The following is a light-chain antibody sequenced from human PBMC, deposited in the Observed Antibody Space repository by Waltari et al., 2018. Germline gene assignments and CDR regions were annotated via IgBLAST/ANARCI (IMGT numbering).Light chain of an antibody. V-gene: IGKV3-15*01. Sequence: ETVVTQSPATLSMSPGERATLSCRTSQTIGTSLAWYQQRPGQAPRLRIYRASTRATGIPERFSGSGSETEFTLTISSLQSEDIAVYYCQQYNNWPPGTFGQGTKVEI. CDR1: QTIGTS. CDR3: QQYNNWPPGT. J-gene: IGKJ1*01. CDR2: RAS.